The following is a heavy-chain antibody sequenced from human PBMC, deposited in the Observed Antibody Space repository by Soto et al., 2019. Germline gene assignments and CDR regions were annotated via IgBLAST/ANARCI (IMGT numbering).Heavy chain of an antibody. V-gene: IGHV4-61*01. Sequence: SETLSLTCTVSGGSVSSGSYYWSWIRQPPGKGLEWIGYIYYSGSTSYNPSLKSRVTISVDTSKNQFSLKLSSVTAADTAVYYCARDRYSRSYLLWGQGTLVPVSS. CDR2: IYYSGST. J-gene: IGHJ4*02. CDR1: GGSVSSGSYY. D-gene: IGHD6-6*01. CDR3: ARDRYSRSYLL.